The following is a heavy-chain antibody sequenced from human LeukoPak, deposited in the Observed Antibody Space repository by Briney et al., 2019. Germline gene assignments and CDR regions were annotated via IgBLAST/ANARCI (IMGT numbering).Heavy chain of an antibody. Sequence: GGSLRLSCAASGFTVSSNYMSWVRQAPGKGLVWVSRINTDGGSTSYADSVKGRFTISRDNAKNTLYLQMNSLRAGDTAVYYCARVQGHPPNGLDVWGQGTMVTVSS. CDR2: INTDGGST. CDR3: ARVQGHPPNGLDV. D-gene: IGHD2-8*01. CDR1: GFTVSSNY. V-gene: IGHV3-74*01. J-gene: IGHJ3*01.